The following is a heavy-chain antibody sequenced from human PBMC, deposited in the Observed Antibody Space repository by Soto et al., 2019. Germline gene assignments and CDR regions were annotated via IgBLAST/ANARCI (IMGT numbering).Heavy chain of an antibody. CDR3: ARHSLRGWYAPVDY. CDR2: IDPSDSYT. D-gene: IGHD6-19*01. V-gene: IGHV5-10-1*01. Sequence: PGESLKISCNASGYSFINYWITWVRQMPGKGLEWMGRIDPSDSYTNYSPSFQGHVTISVDKSISTVYLQWSSLKASDTAMYYCARHSLRGWYAPVDYWGQGTLVTVSS. J-gene: IGHJ4*02. CDR1: GYSFINYW.